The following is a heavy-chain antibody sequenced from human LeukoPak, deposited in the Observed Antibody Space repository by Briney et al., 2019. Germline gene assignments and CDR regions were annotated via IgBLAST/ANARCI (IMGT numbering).Heavy chain of an antibody. J-gene: IGHJ6*02. CDR2: INSSGGST. CDR1: GYTFTSYY. Sequence: ASVTVSCKASGYTFTSYYIHWVRQAPGQGLEWMGIINSSGGSTTYAQKFQGRVTMTRDTPTSRVYMELSSLRSEDTAVYYCARGLGHMVAKTHDFYYYGMDVWGQGTTVTVSS. D-gene: IGHD2-21*01. CDR3: ARGLGHMVAKTHDFYYYGMDV. V-gene: IGHV1-46*01.